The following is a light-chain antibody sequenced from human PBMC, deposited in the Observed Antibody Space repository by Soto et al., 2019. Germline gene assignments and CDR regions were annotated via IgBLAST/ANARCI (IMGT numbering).Light chain of an antibody. CDR2: GVF. CDR1: QSVSSNS. J-gene: IGKJ2*01. V-gene: IGKV3-20*01. Sequence: ETVLTQSPGTVSLYTGERATLSCTTRQSVSSNSLAWYQQKPGQAPRLVVYGVFNRATGIPDRFSGSGSGTDFTLTISGLETEDSAVYYCQHYDGSPRTFGQGTKLEI. CDR3: QHYDGSPRT.